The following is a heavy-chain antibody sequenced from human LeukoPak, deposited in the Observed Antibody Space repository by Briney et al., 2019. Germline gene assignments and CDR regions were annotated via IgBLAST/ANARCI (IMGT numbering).Heavy chain of an antibody. V-gene: IGHV1-2*02. CDR3: ARPLGGNSGYDRAFDY. J-gene: IGHJ4*02. Sequence: ASVKVSCKAPGYIFTDYYMYWVRQAPGQGLEWMGWINPNSGDTNYAQKFQGRVTMTRDTSITTAYMELRRLRSDDTAVYYCARPLGGNSGYDRAFDYWGQGTLVTVSS. CDR1: GYIFTDYY. CDR2: INPNSGDT. D-gene: IGHD5-12*01.